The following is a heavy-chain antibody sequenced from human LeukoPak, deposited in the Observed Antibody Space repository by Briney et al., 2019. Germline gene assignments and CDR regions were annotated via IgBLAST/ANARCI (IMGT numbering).Heavy chain of an antibody. D-gene: IGHD1-1*01. V-gene: IGHV1-3*01. J-gene: IGHJ5*02. CDR3: ARHLPAWKGWFDP. CDR2: INAGNGNT. CDR1: GYTFTTYA. Sequence: ASVKVSCKASGYTFTTYAIHWVRQAPGQRLEWMGWINAGNGNTRYSQKFQGRVTITRDTSASTAYMELRSLRFEDTAVYYCARHLPAWKGWFDPWGQGTLVTVSS.